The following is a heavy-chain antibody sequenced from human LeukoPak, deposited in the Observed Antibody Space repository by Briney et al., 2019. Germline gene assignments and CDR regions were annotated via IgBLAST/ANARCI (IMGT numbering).Heavy chain of an antibody. J-gene: IGHJ3*02. V-gene: IGHV3-21*04. D-gene: IGHD4-17*01. CDR2: ISSSSSYI. CDR3: AKAMGDYGLGFDI. CDR1: GFTFSSYS. Sequence: GGSLRLSCAASGFTFSSYSMNWVRQAPGKGLEWVSSISSSSSYIYYADSVKGRFTISRDNSKNTLYLRMNSLRAEDTAVYYCAKAMGDYGLGFDIWGQGTMVTVPS.